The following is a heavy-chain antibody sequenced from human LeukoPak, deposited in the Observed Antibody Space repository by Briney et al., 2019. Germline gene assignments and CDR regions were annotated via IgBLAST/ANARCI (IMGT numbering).Heavy chain of an antibody. D-gene: IGHD2-15*01. J-gene: IGHJ6*02. CDR2: INHSGST. CDR1: GGSFSGYY. Sequence: PSETLSLTCAVYGGSFSGYYWSWIRQPPGKGLEWSGEINHSGSTNYNPSLKSRVTISVDTSKNQCSLKLSSVTAADTAVYYCARALVVVAATIYYYGMDVWGQGTTVTVSS. CDR3: ARALVVVAATIYYYGMDV. V-gene: IGHV4-34*01.